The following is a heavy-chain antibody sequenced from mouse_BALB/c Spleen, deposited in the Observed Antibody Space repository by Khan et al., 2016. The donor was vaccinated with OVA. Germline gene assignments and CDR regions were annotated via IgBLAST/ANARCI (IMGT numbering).Heavy chain of an antibody. CDR3: TRGGYSSFAY. CDR2: IYPGNSDT. V-gene: IGHV1-5*01. CDR1: GYSFTSYW. D-gene: IGHD1-3*01. J-gene: IGHJ3*01. Sequence: EVQLQQSGTVLARPGASVKMSCKASGYSFTSYWMYWVKQRPGQGLEWIGGIYPGNSDTDYNQKFKGKAKLTAGTSASTAYMELSSLTNEDCAVYYCTRGGYSSFAYWGQGTLVTVSA.